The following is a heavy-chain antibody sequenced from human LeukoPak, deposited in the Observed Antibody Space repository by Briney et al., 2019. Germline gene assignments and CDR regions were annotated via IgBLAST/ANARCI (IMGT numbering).Heavy chain of an antibody. CDR3: ARDWGSGIGAFDI. Sequence: SETLSLTCTVSGDSIRRSTHYGGWIRQSPEKGLEWIGTIYDSGATYYNPSFQSRVTISVDTSKNQFSLKLSSVTAADTAVYYCARDWGSGIGAFDIWGQGTMVTVSS. V-gene: IGHV4-39*07. CDR1: GDSIRRSTHY. J-gene: IGHJ3*02. CDR2: IYDSGAT. D-gene: IGHD3-10*01.